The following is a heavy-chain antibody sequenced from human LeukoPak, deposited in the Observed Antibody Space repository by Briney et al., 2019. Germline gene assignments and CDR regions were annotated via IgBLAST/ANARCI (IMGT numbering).Heavy chain of an antibody. V-gene: IGHV3-21*01. D-gene: IGHD2-15*01. J-gene: IGHJ5*02. Sequence: PGGSLRLSCAASGFTFGSYAMTWVRQAPGKGLEWVSSISSSSSYIYYADSVKGRFTISRDNAKNSLYLQMNSLRAEDTAVYYCARDYCSAASCFYNWFDPWGQGTLVTVSS. CDR3: ARDYCSAASCFYNWFDP. CDR2: ISSSSSYI. CDR1: GFTFGSYA.